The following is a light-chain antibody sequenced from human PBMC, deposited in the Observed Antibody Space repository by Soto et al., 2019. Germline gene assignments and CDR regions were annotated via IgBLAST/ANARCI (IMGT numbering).Light chain of an antibody. CDR3: ATWDDSLSVL. CDR2: RNN. V-gene: IGLV1-47*01. J-gene: IGLJ2*01. CDR1: SSNIGSHY. Sequence: QSVLTQPPSASGTPGQRVTMSCSGSSSNIGSHYVYWYQQLPGTAPKVLLYRNNQRPSGVPDRFSGSKSGTSASLAISRLRSEDEADYYCATWDDSLSVLFGGGTKLTVL.